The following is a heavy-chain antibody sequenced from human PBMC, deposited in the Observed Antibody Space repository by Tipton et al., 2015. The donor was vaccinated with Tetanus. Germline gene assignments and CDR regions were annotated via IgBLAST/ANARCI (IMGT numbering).Heavy chain of an antibody. CDR3: ARHENGVMDY. J-gene: IGHJ4*02. V-gene: IGHV5-51*01. Sequence: QLVQSGAEVKKPGESLKISCKGSGYNFPNNWIAWVRQMPGKGLEWMGIIYPGDADTRYSPSFEGQVTISADKSISTAYLQWSSLRASDPAMYYCARHENGVMDYWGQGTLVTVSS. CDR1: GYNFPNNW. D-gene: IGHD3-16*01. CDR2: IYPGDADT.